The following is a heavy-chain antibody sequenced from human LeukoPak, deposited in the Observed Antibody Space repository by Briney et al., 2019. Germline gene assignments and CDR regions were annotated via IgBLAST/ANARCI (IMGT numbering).Heavy chain of an antibody. D-gene: IGHD4-17*01. Sequence: GGSLRLSCAASGFTVSSNYMSWVRQAPGKGLEWVSVIYSGGSTYYADSVKGRFTISRDNSKNTLYLQMNSLRAEDTAVYYCARDPGPYGELSSAFDYWGQETLVTVSS. CDR2: IYSGGST. V-gene: IGHV3-53*01. J-gene: IGHJ4*02. CDR1: GFTVSSNY. CDR3: ARDPGPYGELSSAFDY.